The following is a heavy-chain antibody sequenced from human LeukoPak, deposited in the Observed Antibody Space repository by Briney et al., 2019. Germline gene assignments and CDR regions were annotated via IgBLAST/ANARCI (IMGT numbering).Heavy chain of an antibody. J-gene: IGHJ4*02. V-gene: IGHV3-9*01. CDR1: GFTFSTYW. CDR3: AKEGIVGATGFDY. Sequence: GGSLRLSCTASGFTFSTYWMSWVRQAPGKGLEWVSGISWNSGSIGYADSVKGRFTISRDNAKNSLYLQMNSLRAEDTALYYCAKEGIVGATGFDYWGQGTLVTVSS. CDR2: ISWNSGSI. D-gene: IGHD1-26*01.